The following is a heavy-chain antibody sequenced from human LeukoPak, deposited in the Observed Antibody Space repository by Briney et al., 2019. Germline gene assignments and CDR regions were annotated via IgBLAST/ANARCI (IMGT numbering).Heavy chain of an antibody. CDR2: VYYSRST. J-gene: IGHJ4*02. Sequence: SQTLSLTCTVSVGSNSSSDYYWSWIRQPPGMGLEWIGYVYYSRSTYYNPFPKSRVTISIDTSKTQFSLKLSSVTAADTAVYYCARRSDYYGSGSYSFLFDYWGLGTLVTVSS. CDR1: VGSNSSSDYY. V-gene: IGHV4-30-4*01. CDR3: ARRSDYYGSGSYSFLFDY. D-gene: IGHD3-10*01.